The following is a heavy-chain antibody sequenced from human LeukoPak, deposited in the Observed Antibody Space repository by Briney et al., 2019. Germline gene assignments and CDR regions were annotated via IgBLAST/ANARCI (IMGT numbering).Heavy chain of an antibody. CDR3: ARDGFFGGIDY. D-gene: IGHD3-3*01. CDR1: GFTFSSFE. J-gene: IGHJ4*02. CDR2: MSTTGSTI. V-gene: IGHV3-48*03. Sequence: GGSLRLSCAASGFTFSSFEMNCVRQAPGKGLEWVSFMSTTGSTISYADSVKGRFTMSRDNAKNSLFLIMNSLRAEDTAVYYCARDGFFGGIDYWGQGTLVTVSS.